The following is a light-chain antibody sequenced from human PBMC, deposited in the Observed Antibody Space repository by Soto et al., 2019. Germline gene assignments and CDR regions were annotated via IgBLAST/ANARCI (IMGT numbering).Light chain of an antibody. Sequence: QSVLTQPPSVSAAPGQKVTISCSGSNSNIGNNHVSWYQQVPGTAPKLLIYDNIQRPSGIPDRFSGSKFGTSATLDITGLQTGDEADYYCGTWDSSLNSVLFGGGTKVTVL. CDR1: NSNIGNNH. CDR2: DNI. V-gene: IGLV1-51*01. CDR3: GTWDSSLNSVL. J-gene: IGLJ2*01.